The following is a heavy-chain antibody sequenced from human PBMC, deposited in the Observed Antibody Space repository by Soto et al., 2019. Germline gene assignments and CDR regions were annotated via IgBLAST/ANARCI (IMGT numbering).Heavy chain of an antibody. Sequence: GGSLRLSCAASGFTFSSYWMHWVRQAPGKGLGWVSRINSDGSSTSYADSVKGRFTISRDNAKNTLYLQMNSLRAEDTAVYYCAVSWAYCSGGSCYSSAFDIWGQGTMVTVSS. CDR2: INSDGSST. V-gene: IGHV3-74*01. J-gene: IGHJ3*02. CDR3: AVSWAYCSGGSCYSSAFDI. D-gene: IGHD2-15*01. CDR1: GFTFSSYW.